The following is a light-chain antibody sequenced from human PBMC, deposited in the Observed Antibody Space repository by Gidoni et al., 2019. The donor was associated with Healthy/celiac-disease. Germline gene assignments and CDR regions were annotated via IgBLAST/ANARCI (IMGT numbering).Light chain of an antibody. CDR3: QQYNNWPPLT. J-gene: IGKJ4*01. CDR2: GAS. CDR1: QSVSSN. V-gene: IGKV3-15*01. Sequence: EIVMTPSPATLSVSPGERATLACRASQSVSSNLAWYQQKPVQAPRLLIYGASTRATGIPDRFSGSGSGTEFTLTISSLQSEDCAVYYCQQYNNWPPLTFGGGTKVEIK.